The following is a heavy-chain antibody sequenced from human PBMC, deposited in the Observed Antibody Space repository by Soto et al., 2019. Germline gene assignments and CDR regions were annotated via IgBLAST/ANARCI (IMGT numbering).Heavy chain of an antibody. CDR3: AKLGSTNCRGHMDV. J-gene: IGHJ6*02. CDR1: GFTFSSYA. Sequence: EVQLLESGGGLVQPGGSLRLSCAASGFTFSSYAMSWVRQAPGKGLEWVSSISDTGGSTYHAASVRGRFTISRDNSKNTLYLQMNSLRADDTALSYCAKLGSTNCRGHMDVWGQGATVTVSS. V-gene: IGHV3-23*01. D-gene: IGHD2-2*01. CDR2: ISDTGGST.